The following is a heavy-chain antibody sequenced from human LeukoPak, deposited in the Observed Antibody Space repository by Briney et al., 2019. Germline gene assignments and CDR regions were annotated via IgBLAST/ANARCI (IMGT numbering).Heavy chain of an antibody. Sequence: GGSLRLSCAASGFTFSSYAMHWVRQAPRKGLEYVSAISSNGGSTYYANSVKGRFTISRDNSKNTLYLQMGSLRAEDMAVYYCARGGGYYYPFDYWGQGTLVTVSS. CDR1: GFTFSSYA. V-gene: IGHV3-64*01. J-gene: IGHJ4*02. CDR3: ARGGGYYYPFDY. D-gene: IGHD3-22*01. CDR2: ISSNGGST.